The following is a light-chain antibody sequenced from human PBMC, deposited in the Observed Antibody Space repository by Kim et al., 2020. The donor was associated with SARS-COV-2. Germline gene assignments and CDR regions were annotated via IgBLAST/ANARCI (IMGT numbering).Light chain of an antibody. V-gene: IGKV3-20*01. CDR1: QSVSRNY. J-gene: IGKJ4*01. CDR2: GAS. CDR3: QQYDRSPVT. Sequence: LSPGERATLSCRASQSVSRNYLAWYQQKPGQAPRLLMYGASSRAIGIPDRFSGSGSGTDFTLTISRLETEDFAVYYCQQYDRSPVTFGGGTKLEI.